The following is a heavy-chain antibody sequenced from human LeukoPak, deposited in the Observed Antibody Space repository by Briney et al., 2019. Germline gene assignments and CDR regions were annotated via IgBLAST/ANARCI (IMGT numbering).Heavy chain of an antibody. J-gene: IGHJ5*01. CDR3: ARDKVVGPTKFDS. CDR2: ISGDGSST. D-gene: IGHD1-26*01. V-gene: IGHV3-74*01. CDR1: AFTFSKYW. Sequence: PGGSLRLSCVGSAFTFSKYWLYWVRQVPGKRPVWVSRISGDGSSTAYADSVKGRFTISRDNAKNSVYLHMNSLRAEDTAVYYCARDKVVGPTKFDSWGQGTLVTVSS.